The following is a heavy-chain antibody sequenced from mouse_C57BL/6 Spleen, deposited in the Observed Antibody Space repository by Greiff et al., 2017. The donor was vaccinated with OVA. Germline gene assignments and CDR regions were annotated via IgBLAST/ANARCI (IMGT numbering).Heavy chain of an antibody. V-gene: IGHV1-22*01. CDR1: GYTFTDYN. J-gene: IGHJ2*01. CDR2: INPNNGGT. D-gene: IGHD2-2*01. Sequence: EVQLQQSGPELVKPGASVKMSCKASGYTFTDYNMHWVKQSHGKSLEWIGYINPNNGGTSYNQKFKGKATLTVNKSSSTAYMELRSLTSEDSAVYYCARSQIRRSTMVTTVDYWGQGTTLTVSS. CDR3: ARSQIRRSTMVTTVDY.